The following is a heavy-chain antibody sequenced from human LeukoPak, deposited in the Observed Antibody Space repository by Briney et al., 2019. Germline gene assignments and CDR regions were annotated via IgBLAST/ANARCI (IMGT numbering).Heavy chain of an antibody. Sequence: GGSLRLSCAASGFTFSSLWMHWVRQAPGKGLVWVARISSDGSSSTYADSVKGQFTISRDNAKNTLYLQMNSLSAEDTAVYYCARGLGDGSIWGHGTMVTVSS. V-gene: IGHV3-74*01. CDR3: ARGLGDGSI. D-gene: IGHD5-24*01. CDR1: GFTFSSLW. J-gene: IGHJ3*02. CDR2: ISSDGSSS.